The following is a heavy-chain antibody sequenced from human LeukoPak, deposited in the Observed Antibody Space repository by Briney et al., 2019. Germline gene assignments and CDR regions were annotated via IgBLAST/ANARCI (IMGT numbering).Heavy chain of an antibody. CDR1: GFTFSTYA. CDR2: ISSNGGST. CDR3: ARQDHSIIWYHWFDP. V-gene: IGHV3-64D*09. J-gene: IGHJ5*02. Sequence: GGSLRLSCSASGFTFSTYAMHWVRQAPGKGLEYVSAISSNGGSTYYTDSVKGRFTISRDNSKNTLYLQMSSLSAEDTAVYYCARQDHSIIWYHWFDPWGQGTLVTVSS. D-gene: IGHD6-13*01.